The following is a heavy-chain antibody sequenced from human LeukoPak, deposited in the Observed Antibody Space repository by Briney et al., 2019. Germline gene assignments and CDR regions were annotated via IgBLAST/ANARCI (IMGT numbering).Heavy chain of an antibody. Sequence: SETLSLTCTVSGGSIGSSSYYWGWIRQPPGNGLEWIGSIFRTGSTYYTASLKSRVTISVDTSKNQFSLKLSSVTAADTAVYYCARDRRGGSSSLGNYYYYYMDVWGKGTTVTVSS. CDR1: GGSIGSSSYY. CDR3: ARDRRGGSSSLGNYYYYYMDV. CDR2: IFRTGST. D-gene: IGHD6-6*01. V-gene: IGHV4-39*07. J-gene: IGHJ6*03.